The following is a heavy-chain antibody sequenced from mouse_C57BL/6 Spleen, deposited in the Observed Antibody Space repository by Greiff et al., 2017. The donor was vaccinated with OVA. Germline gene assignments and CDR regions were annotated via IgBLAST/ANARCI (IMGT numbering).Heavy chain of an antibody. V-gene: IGHV5-6*01. Sequence: DVHLVESGGDLVKPGGSLKLSCAASGFTFSSYGMSWVRQTPDKRLEWVATISSGGSYTYYPDSVKGRFTITRDNAKNTLYLQMSSLKSEDTAMYYCARRGPKGYFDYWGQGTTLTVSS. J-gene: IGHJ2*01. CDR2: ISSGGSYT. CDR3: ARRGPKGYFDY. CDR1: GFTFSSYG.